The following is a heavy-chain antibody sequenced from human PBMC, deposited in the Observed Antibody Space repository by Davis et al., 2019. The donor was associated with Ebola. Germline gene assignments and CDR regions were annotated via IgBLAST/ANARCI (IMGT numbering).Heavy chain of an antibody. J-gene: IGHJ4*02. V-gene: IGHV1-8*01. D-gene: IGHD1-1*01. Sequence: AASVKVSCKASGYTFTSYDINWVRQATGQGLEWMGWVNPNSGNTGYAQKFQGRVTMTRNTSISTAYMELSSLRSDDTAVYYCARAQFPTTSDHWGQGTLVTVSS. CDR1: GYTFTSYD. CDR2: VNPNSGNT. CDR3: ARAQFPTTSDH.